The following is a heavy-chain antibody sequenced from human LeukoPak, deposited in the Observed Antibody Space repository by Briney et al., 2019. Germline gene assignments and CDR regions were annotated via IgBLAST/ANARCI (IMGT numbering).Heavy chain of an antibody. CDR2: IYYSGST. V-gene: IGHV4-39*01. CDR1: GGSISSSSYY. Sequence: KPSETLSLTCTVPGGSISSSSYYWGWIRQPPGKWLEWIVSIYYSGSTYYNPSLKSRVTISVDTSKNQFSLKLSSVTAADTAVYYCARHPYYSSGWYPSMDVWGKGTTVTVSS. J-gene: IGHJ6*03. CDR3: ARHPYYSSGWYPSMDV. D-gene: IGHD6-19*01.